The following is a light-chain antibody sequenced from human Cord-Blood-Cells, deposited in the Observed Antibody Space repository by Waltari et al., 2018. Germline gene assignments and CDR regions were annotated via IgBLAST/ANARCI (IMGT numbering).Light chain of an antibody. CDR2: EVS. V-gene: IGLV2-8*01. CDR1: SRDVGVYNY. J-gene: IGLJ2*01. CDR3: SSYAGSNNFVV. Sequence: QSALTPPPSASGSPGQSVPIPCTGTSRDVGVYNYVSWYQQPPGKAPKLMIYEVSKRPSGVPDRFSGSKSGNTASLTVSGLQAEDEADYYCSSYAGSNNFVVFGGGTKLTVL.